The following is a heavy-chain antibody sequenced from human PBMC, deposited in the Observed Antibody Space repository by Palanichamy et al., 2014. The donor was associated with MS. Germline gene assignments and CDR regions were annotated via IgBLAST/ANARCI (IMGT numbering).Heavy chain of an antibody. J-gene: IGHJ1*01. CDR2: ISYSGVT. CDR3: ARRGMVTTVGEYLQH. D-gene: IGHD4-11*01. Sequence: QVQLQESGPGLVKPSQTLSLTCTVSGDSISSGNSFWNWIRQHPGKGLEWIGYISYSGVTDYNPSLKSRATMSVDTSKNQFSLKLSSVTGADTAVYYCARRGMVTTVGEYLQHWGQGTLVIVSP. V-gene: IGHV4-30-4*08. CDR1: GDSISSGNSF.